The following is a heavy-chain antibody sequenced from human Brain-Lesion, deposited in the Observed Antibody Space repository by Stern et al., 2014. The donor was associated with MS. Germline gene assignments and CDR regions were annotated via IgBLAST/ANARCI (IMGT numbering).Heavy chain of an antibody. D-gene: IGHD6-6*01. CDR3: ARRGDSSSSGFDY. J-gene: IGHJ4*02. Sequence: EMQLVESGAEVKKPGESLKISCKGSGYRFTSNWIGWVRQMPGKGLEWMGIIWPGDCDTRYSPSFQGQVTISADKSISTAYLQWSSLQASDTAMYYCARRGDSSSSGFDYWGQGTLVIVSS. CDR2: IWPGDCDT. CDR1: GYRFTSNW. V-gene: IGHV5-51*01.